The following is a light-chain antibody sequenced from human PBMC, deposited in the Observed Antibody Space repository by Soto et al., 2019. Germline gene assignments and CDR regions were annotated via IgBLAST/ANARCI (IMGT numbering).Light chain of an antibody. CDR2: DVS. V-gene: IGKV1-5*01. Sequence: IQMAQSPASLSASVGERCTITCRASQSIGESLAWYQQKPGKAPYLLISDVSSLERGVPSRSRGSGSGTEFTLTISSLETEDFANYYCQKNFSSHSITFGHGTRLEIK. CDR3: QKNFSSHSIT. J-gene: IGKJ5*01. CDR1: QSIGES.